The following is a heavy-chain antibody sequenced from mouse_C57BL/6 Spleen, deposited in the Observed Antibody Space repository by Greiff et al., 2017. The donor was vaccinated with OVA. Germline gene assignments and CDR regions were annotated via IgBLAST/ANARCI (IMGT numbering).Heavy chain of an antibody. Sequence: EVQVVESGGGLVKPGGSLKLSCAASGFTFSSYAMSWVRQTPEKRLEWVATISDGGSYTYYPDNVKGRFTISRDNAKNNLYLQMSHLKSEDTAMYYCARAEGVYDGYYSYAMDYWGQGTSVTVSS. CDR2: ISDGGSYT. CDR1: GFTFSSYA. J-gene: IGHJ4*01. CDR3: ARAEGVYDGYYSYAMDY. V-gene: IGHV5-4*01. D-gene: IGHD2-3*01.